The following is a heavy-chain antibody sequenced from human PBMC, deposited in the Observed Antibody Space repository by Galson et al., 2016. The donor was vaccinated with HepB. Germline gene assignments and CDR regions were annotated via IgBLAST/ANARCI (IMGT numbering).Heavy chain of an antibody. J-gene: IGHJ4*02. D-gene: IGHD3-22*01. Sequence: SLRLSCAASGFPTFTNFAMRWVRQAPGKGLEGVSTMSGSGRGTFYADSVKGRFTVSRDNAKNSLYLQLNGLRDEDTAVYYCARDDYDNNVYPLWGQGTLVTVSS. V-gene: IGHV3-23*01. CDR1: GFPTFTNFA. CDR2: MSGSGRGT. CDR3: ARDDYDNNVYPL.